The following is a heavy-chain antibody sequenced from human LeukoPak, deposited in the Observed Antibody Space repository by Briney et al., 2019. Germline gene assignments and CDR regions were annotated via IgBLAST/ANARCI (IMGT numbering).Heavy chain of an antibody. D-gene: IGHD6-19*01. CDR1: GYTLRNYV. Sequence: GASVKVSCKASGYTLRNYVITWVRQAPGQGREWMGGIDTYNGNTDYAQKFQGSVIMTAETSTTTAHLEPRSLRSDDTAVYYCARGRLKRVPFTKVAGALDYWGQGTRVTVSS. J-gene: IGHJ4*02. CDR3: ARGRLKRVPFTKVAGALDY. V-gene: IGHV1-18*01. CDR2: IDTYNGNT.